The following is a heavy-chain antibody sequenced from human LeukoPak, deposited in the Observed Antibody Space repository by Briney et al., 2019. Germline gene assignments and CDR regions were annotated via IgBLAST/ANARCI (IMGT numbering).Heavy chain of an antibody. Sequence: ASVKVSCKESGYTFTSYYMHWVRQAPGQGLEWMGWISAYNGNTNYAQKLQGRVTMTTDTSTSTAYMELRSLRSDDTVVYYCARGAYYGSESYYKGAYYYYYGMDVWGQGTTVTVSS. CDR2: ISAYNGNT. V-gene: IGHV1-18*04. CDR1: GYTFTSYY. J-gene: IGHJ6*02. D-gene: IGHD3-10*01. CDR3: ARGAYYGSESYYKGAYYYYYGMDV.